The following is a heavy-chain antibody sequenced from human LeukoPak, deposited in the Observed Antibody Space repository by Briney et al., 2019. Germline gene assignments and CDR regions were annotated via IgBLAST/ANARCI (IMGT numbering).Heavy chain of an antibody. CDR3: ARDHSSGYYPDYFDY. CDR2: IIPILGIA. Sequence: SVKVSCKASGGTFSSYTISWVRQAPGQGLEWLGRIIPILGIANYAQKFQGRVTITADKSTSTAYMELSSLRSEDTAVYYCARDHSSGYYPDYFDYWGQGTLVTVSS. CDR1: GGTFSSYT. V-gene: IGHV1-69*04. J-gene: IGHJ4*02. D-gene: IGHD3-22*01.